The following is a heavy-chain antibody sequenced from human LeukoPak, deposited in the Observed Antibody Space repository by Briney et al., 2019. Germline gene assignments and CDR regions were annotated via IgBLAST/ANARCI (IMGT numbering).Heavy chain of an antibody. V-gene: IGHV3-74*01. D-gene: IGHD1-26*01. Sequence: GGSLRLSCAASGFTFSNYWMHWVRQAPGKGLAWVSRIDNYGTGTTYAAAVKGRFTISRDNARSTLYLQMNSLRAEDTAVYYCVKGGNVGAGGYWGQGALVTVSS. CDR3: VKGGNVGAGGY. CDR2: IDNYGTGT. J-gene: IGHJ4*02. CDR1: GFTFSNYW.